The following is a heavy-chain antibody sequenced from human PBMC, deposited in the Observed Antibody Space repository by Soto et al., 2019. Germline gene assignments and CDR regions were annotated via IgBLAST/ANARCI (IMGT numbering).Heavy chain of an antibody. J-gene: IGHJ6*02. CDR2: IIPIFGTT. CDR3: ARGTRSGSYYYYGLDV. D-gene: IGHD1-26*01. CDR1: GGTFSSYA. Sequence: SVKVSCKXSGGTFSSYAISWVRQAPGQGLEWMGGIIPIFGTTNYARRFQGRVTITADKSTSTAYMELRSLRSEDTAVYYCARGTRSGSYYYYGLDVWGQGTTVTVSS. V-gene: IGHV1-69*06.